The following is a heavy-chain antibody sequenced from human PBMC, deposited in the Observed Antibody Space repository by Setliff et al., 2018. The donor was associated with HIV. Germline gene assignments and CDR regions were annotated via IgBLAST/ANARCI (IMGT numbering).Heavy chain of an antibody. CDR3: ARLGGYYRSDNANYYYMDV. V-gene: IGHV4-39*02. D-gene: IGHD3-16*02. J-gene: IGHJ6*03. Sequence: SETLSLTCTVSDGSISSTNHYWGWIRQSPGERLEWIGTVHYSWSTYYNPSLKSRLTISVDTSTNHFSLKLSAVAAADTAVYYCARLGGYYRSDNANYYYMDVWGKGTTVTVSS. CDR2: VHYSWST. CDR1: DGSISSTNHY.